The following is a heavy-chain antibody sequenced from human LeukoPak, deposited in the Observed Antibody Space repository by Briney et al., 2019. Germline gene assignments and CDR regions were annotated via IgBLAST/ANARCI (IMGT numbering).Heavy chain of an antibody. Sequence: SQTLSLTCTVSGGSISSGGYYWSWIRQHPGKGLEWIGYIYYSGSTYYNPSLKSRVTISVDTSKNQFSLKLSSVTAADTAVYYCASRGVATVSLDYWGQGTLVTVSS. CDR2: IYYSGST. V-gene: IGHV4-31*03. J-gene: IGHJ4*02. CDR1: GGSISSGGYY. CDR3: ASRGVATVSLDY. D-gene: IGHD5-12*01.